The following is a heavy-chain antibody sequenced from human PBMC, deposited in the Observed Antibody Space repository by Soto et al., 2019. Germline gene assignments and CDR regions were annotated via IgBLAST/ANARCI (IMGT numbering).Heavy chain of an antibody. J-gene: IGHJ4*02. CDR2: ITDSGDDT. CDR1: GFTFTNYA. CDR3: AKLGSSSWSPHYYFDY. D-gene: IGHD2-2*01. V-gene: IGHV3-23*01. Sequence: EVQLLESGGGLVQPGGSLSLSCAASGFTFTNYAMGWVRQAPGKGLEWVSAITDSGDDTYYIDSVKGRFTISRDNSKSKLYLQLNSLIAEDTAIYYCAKLGSSSWSPHYYFDYWCQGTLVTVSA.